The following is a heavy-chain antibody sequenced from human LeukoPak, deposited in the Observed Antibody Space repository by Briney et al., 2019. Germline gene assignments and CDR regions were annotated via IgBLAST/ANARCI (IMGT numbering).Heavy chain of an antibody. J-gene: IGHJ4*02. CDR2: ISSSSSTI. V-gene: IGHV3-48*02. Sequence: GGSLRLSCSASGFTFSSYSMNWVRQAPGKGLEWVSYISSSSSTIYYADSVKGRFTISRDNAKNSLYLQMNSLRDEDTAVYYCARASKYCSSTSCYEGSDYWGQGTLVTVSS. CDR1: GFTFSSYS. CDR3: ARASKYCSSTSCYEGSDY. D-gene: IGHD2-2*01.